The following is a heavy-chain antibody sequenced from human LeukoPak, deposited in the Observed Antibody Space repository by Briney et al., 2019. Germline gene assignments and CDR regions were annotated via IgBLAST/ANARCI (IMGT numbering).Heavy chain of an antibody. CDR2: IGGSGGST. Sequence: GGTLRLSCAASGFTFSSYAMSWVRQAPGKGLEWVSAIGGSGGSTYYADSVKGRFTISRDDSKNTLYLQMNSLRAEDTAAYYCAKGYYFDILSGYSSLDSWGQGTLVTVSS. CDR1: GFTFSSYA. CDR3: AKGYYFDILSGYSSLDS. J-gene: IGHJ4*02. D-gene: IGHD3-9*01. V-gene: IGHV3-23*01.